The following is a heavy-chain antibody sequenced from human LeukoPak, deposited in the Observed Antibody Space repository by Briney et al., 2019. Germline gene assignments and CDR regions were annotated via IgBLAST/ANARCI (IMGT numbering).Heavy chain of an antibody. CDR2: MNPNSGNT. J-gene: IGHJ4*02. CDR1: GYTFTSYD. D-gene: IGHD6-13*01. V-gene: IGHV1-8*01. Sequence: ASVKVSCKASGYTFTSYDINWVRQATGQGLEWMGWMNPNSGNTGYAQKFQGRVTMTRNTSISTAYMELSSLRSEDTAVYYCARVLAAAGTIDYWGQGTLVTVSS. CDR3: ARVLAAAGTIDY.